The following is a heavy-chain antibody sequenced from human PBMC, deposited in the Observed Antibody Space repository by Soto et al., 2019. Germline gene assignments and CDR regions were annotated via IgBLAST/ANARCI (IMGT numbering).Heavy chain of an antibody. CDR1: GGSFSDYY. CDR2: INHSASS. D-gene: IGHD3-22*01. V-gene: IGHV4-34*01. Sequence: QVQLQQWGAGLLKPSETLSLTCVVYGGSFSDYYWSWIRQPPGKGLQLIEEINHSASSNYNPSLNTRRTKSVDTTRNHFSLKLSSITAADTAVYYCARVPLFSDTSSYWVTNYYYGLDFWGQGTTVTVSS. J-gene: IGHJ6*02. CDR3: ARVPLFSDTSSYWVTNYYYGLDF.